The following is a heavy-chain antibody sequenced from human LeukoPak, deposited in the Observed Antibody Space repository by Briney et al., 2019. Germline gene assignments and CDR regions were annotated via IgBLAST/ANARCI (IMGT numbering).Heavy chain of an antibody. J-gene: IGHJ4*02. Sequence: GGSLRLSCAASGFTFSRYWMSWVRLAPGRGLEWLANIKQDGSDRYYVDYVKGRFTISRDNAKNSLYLQMDSLRAEDTAVYYCARDDASNLGYWGQGTLVRVSS. V-gene: IGHV3-7*03. CDR2: IKQDGSDR. CDR3: ARDDASNLGY. CDR1: GFTFSRYW.